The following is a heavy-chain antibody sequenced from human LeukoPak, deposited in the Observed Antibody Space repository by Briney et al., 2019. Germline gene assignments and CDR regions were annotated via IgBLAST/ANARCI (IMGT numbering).Heavy chain of an antibody. J-gene: IGHJ6*02. V-gene: IGHV3-73*01. Sequence: PGGSLKLSCAASGFTFSGSAVHWVRQASGKGLEWVGRIRSKAYTYATAYAASVNGRFTISRDDSKNTAYLQMNSLKTEDTAVYYCTRLEGVAYGMDVWGQGTTVTVSS. CDR2: IRSKAYTYAT. CDR1: GFTFSGSA. CDR3: TRLEGVAYGMDV.